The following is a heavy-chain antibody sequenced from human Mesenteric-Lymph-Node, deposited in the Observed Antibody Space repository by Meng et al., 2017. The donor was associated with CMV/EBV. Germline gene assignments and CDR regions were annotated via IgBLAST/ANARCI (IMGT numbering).Heavy chain of an antibody. CDR1: GGTFSSYA. Sequence: SVKVSCKASGGTFSSYAISWVRQAPGHGLEWMGGIIPIFGTANYAQKFQGRVTITTDESTSTAYMELSSLRSEDTAVYYCARTGGLDYSNSRGDYYYGMDVWGQGTTVIVSS. CDR2: IIPIFGTA. D-gene: IGHD4-11*01. J-gene: IGHJ6*02. CDR3: ARTGGLDYSNSRGDYYYGMDV. V-gene: IGHV1-69*05.